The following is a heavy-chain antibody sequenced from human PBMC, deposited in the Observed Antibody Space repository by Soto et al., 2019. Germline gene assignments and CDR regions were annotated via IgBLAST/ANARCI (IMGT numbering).Heavy chain of an antibody. Sequence: QVQLVQCGVEVKKPGSSVKVSCKASGGTFSSYAISWVRQAPGQGLEWMGGIIPIFGTANYAQKFQGRVTITADESTSTAYMELSSLRSEDTAVYYCARQWEPHPLFNYWGQGTLVTVSS. CDR3: ARQWEPHPLFNY. V-gene: IGHV1-69*12. CDR2: IIPIFGTA. D-gene: IGHD1-26*01. CDR1: GGTFSSYA. J-gene: IGHJ4*02.